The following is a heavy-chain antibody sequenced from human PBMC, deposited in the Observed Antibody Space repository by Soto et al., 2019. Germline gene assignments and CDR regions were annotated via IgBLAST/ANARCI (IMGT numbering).Heavy chain of an antibody. V-gene: IGHV3-30*18. CDR1: GFTFSSYG. CDR2: ISYDGSNK. D-gene: IGHD2-15*01. Sequence: QVQLVESGGGVVQPGRSLRLSCAASGFTFSSYGMHWVRQAPGKGLAWVAVISYDGSNKYYADSVKGRFTISRDNSKNTVYLQMNSLRAEDTAVYYCAKDPPCSGGSCYSYFDYWGQGTLVTVSS. J-gene: IGHJ4*02. CDR3: AKDPPCSGGSCYSYFDY.